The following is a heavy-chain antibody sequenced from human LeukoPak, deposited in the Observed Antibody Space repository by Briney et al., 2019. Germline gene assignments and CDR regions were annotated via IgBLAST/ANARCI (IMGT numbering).Heavy chain of an antibody. CDR1: GYSISSGYY. CDR3: ASLDIVVVPAAIGWFDP. V-gene: IGHV4-38-2*01. Sequence: TPSETLPLTCAVSGYSISSGYYWGWLRQPPGNGLEWIGSIYHSGSTYYNPSLKSRVTISVDTSKNQFSLKLSSVTAADTAVYYCASLDIVVVPAAIGWFDPWGQGTLVTVSS. D-gene: IGHD2-2*01. CDR2: IYHSGST. J-gene: IGHJ5*02.